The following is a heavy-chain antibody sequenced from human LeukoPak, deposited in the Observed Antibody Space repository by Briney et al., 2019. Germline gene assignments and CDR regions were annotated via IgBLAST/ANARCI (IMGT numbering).Heavy chain of an antibody. CDR3: TRANGYGIINY. CDR2: IYYSGNT. CDR1: DGSIINYY. D-gene: IGHD1-14*01. V-gene: IGHV4-39*06. Sequence: PSETLSLTCTVSDGSIINYYWGWVRQAPGKGLEWIGSIYYSGNTYYNSSLKSRVTISRDTSKKQFTLNLFSVTAADTAMYYCTRANGYGIINYWGQGTLVTVSS. J-gene: IGHJ4*02.